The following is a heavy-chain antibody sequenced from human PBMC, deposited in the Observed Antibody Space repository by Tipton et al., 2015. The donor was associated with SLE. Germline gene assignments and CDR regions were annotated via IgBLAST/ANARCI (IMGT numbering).Heavy chain of an antibody. CDR2: INHRGST. V-gene: IGHV4-34*01. CDR3: ARVTRGGSLIRPFDY. D-gene: IGHD1-26*01. J-gene: IGHJ4*02. Sequence: GLVKPSETLSLSCTVYGGSFSEYYWSWIRQSPGMGLEWIGEINHRGSTNYNPSLKSRLTMSVDASKNQVSLKMTSVTAADTAVYYCARVTRGGSLIRPFDYWGQGTLVTVSS. CDR1: GGSFSEYY.